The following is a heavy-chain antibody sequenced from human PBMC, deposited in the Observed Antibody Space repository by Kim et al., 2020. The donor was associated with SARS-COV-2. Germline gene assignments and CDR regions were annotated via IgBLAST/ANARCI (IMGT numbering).Heavy chain of an antibody. D-gene: IGHD6-19*01. Sequence: GRFTISRDNSKNKLYLQMNSLRAEDTAVYYCAKDSWGLAVAGNSDYVFDYWGQGTLVTVSS. CDR3: AKDSWGLAVAGNSDYVFDY. V-gene: IGHV3-30*02. J-gene: IGHJ4*02.